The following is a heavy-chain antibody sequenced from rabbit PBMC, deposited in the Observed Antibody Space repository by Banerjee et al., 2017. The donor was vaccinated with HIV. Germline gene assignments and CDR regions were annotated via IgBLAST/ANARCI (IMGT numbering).Heavy chain of an antibody. J-gene: IGHJ3*01. CDR1: GFALISYW. Sequence: QSLEESGGDLVKPGASLKLSCKASGFALISYWLCWVRQAPGKGLEWIGCIYTDSGMTEYASWAKGRFTISKTSSTTVILEMTSLTVADTATHFCARGRYSGGSYPLDIWGQGTLVTVS. CDR3: ARGRYSGGSYPLDI. V-gene: IGHV1S40*01. D-gene: IGHD8-1*01. CDR2: IYTDSGMT.